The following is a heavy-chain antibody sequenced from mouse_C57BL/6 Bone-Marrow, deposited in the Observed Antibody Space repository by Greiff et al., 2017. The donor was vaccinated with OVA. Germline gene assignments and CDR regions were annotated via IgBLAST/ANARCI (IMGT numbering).Heavy chain of an antibody. CDR2: FYPGSGSI. V-gene: IGHV1-62-2*01. CDR3: ARHAFITTVVATEYYFDY. D-gene: IGHD1-1*01. Sequence: QVQLQQSGAELVKPGASVQLSCKASGYTFTEYTIHWVKQRSGQGLEWIGWFYPGSGSIKYNEKFKDKATLTADKSSSTVYMELSRLTSEDSAVYCCARHAFITTVVATEYYFDYWGQGTTLTVSS. J-gene: IGHJ2*01. CDR1: GYTFTEYT.